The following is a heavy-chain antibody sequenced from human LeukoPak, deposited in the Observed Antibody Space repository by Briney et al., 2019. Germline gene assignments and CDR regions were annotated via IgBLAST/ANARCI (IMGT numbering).Heavy chain of an antibody. J-gene: IGHJ2*01. D-gene: IGHD3-9*01. V-gene: IGHV4-61*02. CDR2: IDTTGST. CDR3: ARDHYDILTGYPYWYFDL. CDR1: AGSISSGSYD. Sequence: PSETLSLTCTVSAGSISSGSYDSSWIRQPAGKGLEWIGRIDTTGSTNYHPSLKSRVTISVDTSKNPFSLKLSSVTAADTAVYYCARDHYDILTGYPYWYFDLWGRGTLVTVSS.